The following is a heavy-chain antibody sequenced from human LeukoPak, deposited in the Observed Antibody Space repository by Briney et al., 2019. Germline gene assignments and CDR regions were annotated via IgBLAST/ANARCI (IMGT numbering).Heavy chain of an antibody. Sequence: GGSLRLSRAASGFTFSSYAMSWVRQAPGKGLEWVSTISGSGGTTYFADSVKGRFTISRDSSKNTLYLQMNSLRAEDTAVYYCAREDLDYGDPVDWGQGTLVTVSS. CDR1: GFTFSSYA. D-gene: IGHD4-17*01. CDR2: ISGSGGTT. CDR3: AREDLDYGDPVD. J-gene: IGHJ4*02. V-gene: IGHV3-23*01.